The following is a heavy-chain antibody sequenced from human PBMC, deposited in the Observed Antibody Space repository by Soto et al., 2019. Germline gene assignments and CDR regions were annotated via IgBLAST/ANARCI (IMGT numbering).Heavy chain of an antibody. CDR2: IWYDGTDK. J-gene: IGHJ4*02. CDR1: GFTFSSYG. V-gene: IGHV3-33*01. D-gene: IGHD2-2*01. CDR3: ARSYCSSTSCWYFFDY. Sequence: QVQLVESGGGVVQPGRSLRLSCAASGFTFSSYGMHWVRQAPGKGLEWVAIIWYDGTDKYYADSVKGRFTISRDNSKNTLYLQMNSLRDEDTAVFYCARSYCSSTSCWYFFDYWGQGILVTVSS.